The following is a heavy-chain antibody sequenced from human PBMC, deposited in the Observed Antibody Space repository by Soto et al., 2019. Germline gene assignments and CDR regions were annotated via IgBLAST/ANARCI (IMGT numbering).Heavy chain of an antibody. CDR3: GRDLTSNANCIDP. Sequence: SETLSLTCTVSGVTVSSDAYYWSWIRQPPGKGLEWMGYIYYTGKTYYNPSLESRLTMSVDRSKNQFSLRLTSVTAADTAVYFCGRDLTSNANCIDPWGQGTLVTVSS. J-gene: IGHJ5*02. V-gene: IGHV4-30-4*08. CDR2: IYYTGKT. CDR1: GVTVSSDAYY. D-gene: IGHD2-2*01.